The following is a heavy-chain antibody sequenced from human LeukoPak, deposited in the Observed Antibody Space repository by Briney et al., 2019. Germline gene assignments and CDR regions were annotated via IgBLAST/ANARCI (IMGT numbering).Heavy chain of an antibody. CDR1: GDSISSSNSY. V-gene: IGHV4-39*07. CDR2: IYYSGST. J-gene: IGHJ4*02. D-gene: IGHD1-26*01. Sequence: SETLSLTCTVSGDSISSSNSYWGWIRQPPGKGLEWIGSIYYSGSTYYNPSLKSRVTISVDTSKNQFSLKLSSVTAADTAVYYCARVRSGSYADSYYFDYWGQGTLVTVSS. CDR3: ARVRSGSYADSYYFDY.